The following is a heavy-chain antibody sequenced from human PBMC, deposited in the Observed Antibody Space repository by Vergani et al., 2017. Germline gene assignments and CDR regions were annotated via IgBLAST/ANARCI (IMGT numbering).Heavy chain of an antibody. V-gene: IGHV3-64D*06. CDR3: VKDGRVWFGDLSWFDP. CDR1: GFTFSSYA. Sequence: EVQLVESGGGLVQPGGSLRLSCSASGFTFSSYAMHWVRQAPGKGLEYVSAISSNGGSTYYADSVKGRFTISRDNSKNTLYLQMSSLRAEDTAVYYCVKDGRVWFGDLSWFDPWGQGTLVTVSS. D-gene: IGHD3-10*01. CDR2: ISSNGGST. J-gene: IGHJ5*02.